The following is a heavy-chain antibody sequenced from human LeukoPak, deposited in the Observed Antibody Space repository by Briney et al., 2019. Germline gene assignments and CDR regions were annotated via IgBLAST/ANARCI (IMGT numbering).Heavy chain of an antibody. CDR3: ARAGYYDSSGYYNWAAFDI. V-gene: IGHV4-59*12. CDR2: IHYSGST. CDR1: GGSISTYY. D-gene: IGHD3-22*01. Sequence: SETLSLTCTVSGGSISTYYWSWIRQPPGKGLDWIAYIHYSGSTNYNPSLKSRVTISVDTSKNQFSLKLNSVTAADTAVYYCARAGYYDSSGYYNWAAFDIWGQGTMVTVSS. J-gene: IGHJ3*02.